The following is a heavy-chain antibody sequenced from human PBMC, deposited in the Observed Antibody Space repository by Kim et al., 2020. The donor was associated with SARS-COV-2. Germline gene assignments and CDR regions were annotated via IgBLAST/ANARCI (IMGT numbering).Heavy chain of an antibody. J-gene: IGHJ4*02. D-gene: IGHD3-16*02. CDR3: ARSDLRLGELSLSHFDY. Sequence: ASVKVSCKASGYTFTSYYMHWVRQAPGQGLEWMGIINPSGGSTSYAQKFQGRVTMTKDTSTSTVYMELSSLRSEDTAVYYCARSDLRLGELSLSHFDYWGQGTLVTVSS. CDR2: INPSGGST. V-gene: IGHV1-46*01. CDR1: GYTFTSYY.